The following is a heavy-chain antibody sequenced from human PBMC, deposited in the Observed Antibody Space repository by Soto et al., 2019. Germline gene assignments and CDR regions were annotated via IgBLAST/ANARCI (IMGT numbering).Heavy chain of an antibody. D-gene: IGHD6-6*01. CDR2: ISAHNGNT. V-gene: IGHV1-18*01. CDR1: GYAFTTYG. J-gene: IGHJ4*02. Sequence: QVHLVQSGAEVKKPGASVKVSCQGSGYAFTTYGITWVRQAPGQGLEWMGWISAHNGNTNYAQKLQGRVTVTRDTSTSTGYMERRSLRYDDTAVYYCARGRDGDYWGQGALVTVSS. CDR3: ARGRDGDY.